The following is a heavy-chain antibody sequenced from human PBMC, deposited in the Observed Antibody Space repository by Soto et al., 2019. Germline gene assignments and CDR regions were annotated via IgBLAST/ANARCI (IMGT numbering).Heavy chain of an antibody. CDR3: ARGGGCSGGSCNFDY. CDR2: ISSSSSTI. Sequence: EVQLVESGGGLVQPGGSLRLSCAASGFTFSSYSMNWVRQAPGKGLEWVSYISSSSSTIYYADSVKGRFTISRDNAKNTPYRQTNRLRAEDTAVYYCARGGGCSGGSCNFDYWGQGTLVTFSS. D-gene: IGHD2-15*01. CDR1: GFTFSSYS. V-gene: IGHV3-48*01. J-gene: IGHJ4*02.